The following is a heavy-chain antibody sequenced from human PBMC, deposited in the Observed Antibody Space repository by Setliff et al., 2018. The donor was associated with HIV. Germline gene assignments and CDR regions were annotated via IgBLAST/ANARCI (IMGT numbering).Heavy chain of an antibody. CDR2: IYYSGST. Sequence: SETLSLTCTVSGVSTSTSSYYWGWIRQPPGKGLDWIGYIYYSGSTYYNQSRKSRVTISVDTCKNQFSLKLSSATAADTAVYYCATSYGRYYYDMAVWGKGTTVTVSS. V-gene: IGHV4-39*01. CDR3: ATSYGRYYYDMAV. D-gene: IGHD4-17*01. CDR1: GVSTSTSSYY. J-gene: IGHJ6*03.